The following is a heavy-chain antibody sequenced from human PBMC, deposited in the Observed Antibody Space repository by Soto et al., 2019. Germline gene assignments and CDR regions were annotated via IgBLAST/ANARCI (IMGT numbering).Heavy chain of an antibody. D-gene: IGHD2-8*01. Sequence: PGGSLRLSCAASGFTFSSYSMNWVRQAPGKGLEWVSYISTSSSTIYYADSVKGRFTISRDNARNSLYLQMNSLRAEDTAVYYCARGPVYAIPTYFDYWGQGTLVTVSS. CDR3: ARGPVYAIPTYFDY. V-gene: IGHV3-48*01. J-gene: IGHJ4*02. CDR2: ISTSSSTI. CDR1: GFTFSSYS.